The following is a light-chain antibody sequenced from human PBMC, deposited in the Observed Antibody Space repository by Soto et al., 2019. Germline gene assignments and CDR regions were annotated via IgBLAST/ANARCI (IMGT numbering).Light chain of an antibody. J-gene: IGLJ7*01. CDR1: RSNIGAGYA. Sequence: QSVLTQPPSVSGAPGQRVTISCTGSRSNIGAGYAVHWYQQFPGTAPKLLIYDNTNRPSGVPDRFSASKSATSASLAITGLQAEDEADYYFQSYDRSDKLIFGGGTQLTVL. CDR3: QSYDRSDKLI. CDR2: DNT. V-gene: IGLV1-40*01.